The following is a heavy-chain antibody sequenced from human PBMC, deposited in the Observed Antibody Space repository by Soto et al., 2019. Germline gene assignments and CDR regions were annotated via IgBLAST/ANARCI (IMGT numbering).Heavy chain of an antibody. CDR1: GYTFTSYD. CDR2: MNPNSGNT. CDR3: ARWGPYDFWSGYWEYYYYYMDV. J-gene: IGHJ6*03. V-gene: IGHV1-8*01. Sequence: ASVKVSCKASGYTFTSYDINWVRQATGQGLEWMGWMNPNSGNTGYAQKFQGRVTMTRNTSISTAYMELSSLRSEDTAVYYCARWGPYDFWSGYWEYYYYYMDVWGKGTTVTVSS. D-gene: IGHD3-3*01.